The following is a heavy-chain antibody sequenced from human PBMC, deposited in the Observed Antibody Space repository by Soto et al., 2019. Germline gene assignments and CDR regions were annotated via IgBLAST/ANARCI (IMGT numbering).Heavy chain of an antibody. J-gene: IGHJ4*02. CDR3: ARDGGGLGY. CDR1: GFTFSNYR. D-gene: IGHD3-16*01. CDR2: IETDGTTT. V-gene: IGHV3-74*01. Sequence: EVQLVESGGGLVQPGGSLRLSCVASGFTFSNYRMHWVRQPPGKGLVWVSRIETDGTTTRYADSVKGRFTISRDNAKNTVYLQMNSLRAEDTAVYYCARDGGGLGYWGQGTLVTVSS.